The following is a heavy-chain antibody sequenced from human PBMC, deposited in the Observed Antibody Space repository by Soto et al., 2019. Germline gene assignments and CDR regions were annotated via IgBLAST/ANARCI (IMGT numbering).Heavy chain of an antibody. J-gene: IGHJ4*02. Sequence: QVQLQESGPGLVKPSGTLSLTCAVSGGSISSSNWWSWVRQPPGKGLEWIGEIYHSGSTNYNPSLKSRVTISVDTSKNQFSLKLSSVTAADTAVYYCARTSLGVGATYYFDYWGQGTLVTVSS. CDR3: ARTSLGVGATYYFDY. CDR1: GGSISSSNW. CDR2: IYHSGST. V-gene: IGHV4-4*02. D-gene: IGHD1-26*01.